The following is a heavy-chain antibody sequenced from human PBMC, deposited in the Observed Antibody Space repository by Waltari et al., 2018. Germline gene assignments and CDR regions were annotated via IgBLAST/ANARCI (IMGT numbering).Heavy chain of an antibody. CDR1: GFTFGNSA. Sequence: EVQLVESGGDLVQPGRSLRLSCAASGFTFGNSAMQWVRQIPGKGLEWVSGISWNSGKTAYADSVKGRFTIFRDTAKNSLYLQMNSLRPEDTALYYCAKKRTTYYDSTGGAFFDCWGQGTLVTVSP. CDR3: AKKRTTYYDSTGGAFFDC. J-gene: IGHJ4*02. V-gene: IGHV3-9*01. CDR2: ISWNSGKT. D-gene: IGHD3-22*01.